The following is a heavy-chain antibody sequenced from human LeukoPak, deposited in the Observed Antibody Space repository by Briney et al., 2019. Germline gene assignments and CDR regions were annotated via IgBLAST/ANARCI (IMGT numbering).Heavy chain of an antibody. D-gene: IGHD3-22*01. CDR3: ARDSHKFDSSGYYPDAFDI. J-gene: IGHJ3*02. CDR1: GLTFSSYE. CDR2: ISSSGSSI. Sequence: PSGSLRLSCAASGLTFSSYEMNWVRQAPGKGLEWVSYISSSGSSIYYADSVKGRFTISRDNAKKSLYLQMHSLRAEDTAVYYCARDSHKFDSSGYYPDAFDIWGQGEMVHVSS. V-gene: IGHV3-48*03.